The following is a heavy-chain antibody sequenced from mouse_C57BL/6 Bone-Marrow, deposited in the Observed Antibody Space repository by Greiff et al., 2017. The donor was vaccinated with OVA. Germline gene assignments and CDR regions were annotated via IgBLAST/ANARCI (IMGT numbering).Heavy chain of an antibody. V-gene: IGHV1-59*01. Sequence: QVQLQQPGAELVRPGTSVKLSCKASGYTFTSYWMHWVKQRPGQGLEWIGVIDPSDSYTNYNQKFKGKATLTVDTSSSTAYMQLSSLTSEDSAVYYCARCWERVFDYWGQGTTLTVSS. CDR1: GYTFTSYW. CDR2: IDPSDSYT. J-gene: IGHJ2*01. D-gene: IGHD4-1*01. CDR3: ARCWERVFDY.